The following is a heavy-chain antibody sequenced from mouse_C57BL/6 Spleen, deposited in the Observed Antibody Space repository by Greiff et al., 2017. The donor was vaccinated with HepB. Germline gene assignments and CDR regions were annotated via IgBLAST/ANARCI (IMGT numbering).Heavy chain of an antibody. CDR3: ARDPHYYGSSPYAMDY. CDR2: INPSSGYT. V-gene: IGHV1-4*01. D-gene: IGHD1-1*01. J-gene: IGHJ4*01. Sequence: VQLQESGAELARPGASVKMSCKASGYTFTSYTMHWVKQRPGQGLEWIGYINPSSGYTKYNQKFKDKATLTADKSSSTAYMQLSSLTSEGSAVYYCARDPHYYGSSPYAMDYWGQGTSVTVSS. CDR1: GYTFTSYT.